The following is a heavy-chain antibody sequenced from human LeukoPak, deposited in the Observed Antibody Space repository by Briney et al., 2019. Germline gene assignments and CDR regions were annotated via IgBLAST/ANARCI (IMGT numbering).Heavy chain of an antibody. J-gene: IGHJ5*02. D-gene: IGHD3-22*01. Sequence: PSETLSLTCAVYGGSFSGYYWSWIRQPPGKGLEWIGEINHSGSTNYNPSLKSRVTISVDTSKNQFSLKLSSVTAADTAVYYCARAARTQQRGGPSGYYYISFSRYNWFDPWGQGTLVTVSS. CDR1: GGSFSGYY. CDR2: INHSGST. CDR3: ARAARTQQRGGPSGYYYISFSRYNWFDP. V-gene: IGHV4-34*01.